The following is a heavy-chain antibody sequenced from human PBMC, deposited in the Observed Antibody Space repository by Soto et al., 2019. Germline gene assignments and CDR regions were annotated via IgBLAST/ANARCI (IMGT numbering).Heavy chain of an antibody. D-gene: IGHD5-18*01. CDR3: ARRVQLWLPTYYYYYYMDV. CDR1: GGSISSYY. V-gene: IGHV4-59*08. J-gene: IGHJ6*03. CDR2: IYYSGST. Sequence: QVQLQESGPGLVKPSETLSLNCTVSGGSISSYYWSWIRQPPGKGLEWVGYIYYSGSTNYNPSLKSRVTISVDTSKNQFSLKLSSVTAADTAVYYCARRVQLWLPTYYYYYYMDVWGKGTTVTVSS.